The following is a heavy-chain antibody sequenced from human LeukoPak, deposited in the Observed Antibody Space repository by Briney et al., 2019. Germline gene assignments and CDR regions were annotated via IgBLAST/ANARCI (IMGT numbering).Heavy chain of an antibody. CDR3: ARDCSSTSCYGGYYYYYYGMDV. D-gene: IGHD2-2*01. Sequence: SVKVSCKASGGTFSSYAVSWVRQAPGQGLKWMGGIIPFSGTSNYAPRFQGRVTITADASTSTSYMQLSSLRSEDTAIYYCARDCSSTSCYGGYYYYYYGMDVWGQGTTVTVSS. CDR2: IIPFSGTS. J-gene: IGHJ6*02. CDR1: GGTFSSYA. V-gene: IGHV1-69*13.